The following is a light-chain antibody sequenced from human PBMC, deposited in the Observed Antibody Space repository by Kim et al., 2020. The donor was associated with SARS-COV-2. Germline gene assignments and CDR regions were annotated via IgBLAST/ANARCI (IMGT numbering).Light chain of an antibody. J-gene: IGKJ2*01. CDR2: AAS. V-gene: IGKV1-39*01. CDR1: QSINTY. CDR3: QQSLSTPYT. Sequence: DIQMTQSPSSLSASVGDRVTITCRASQSINTYLNWYQQRPGKAPTLLIYAASSLQPGVPPRFRGSGSGTDFTLTITSPQPEDFVTYFCQQSLSTPYTFGQGTKLEI.